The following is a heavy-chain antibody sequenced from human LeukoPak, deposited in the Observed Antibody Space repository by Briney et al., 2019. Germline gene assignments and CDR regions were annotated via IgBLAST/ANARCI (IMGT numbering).Heavy chain of an antibody. CDR2: IKQDGSEK. CDR1: GFTFSLYW. Sequence: GGSLRLSCAASGFTFSLYWMNWVRRAPGKGLEWVANIKQDGSEKNYVGSVKGRFTISRDNAKNSLYLQMNNLRVEDTAMYYCAGRTGFIIKDWGQGTLVTVSS. J-gene: IGHJ4*02. CDR3: AGRTGFIIKD. V-gene: IGHV3-7*03. D-gene: IGHD3-9*01.